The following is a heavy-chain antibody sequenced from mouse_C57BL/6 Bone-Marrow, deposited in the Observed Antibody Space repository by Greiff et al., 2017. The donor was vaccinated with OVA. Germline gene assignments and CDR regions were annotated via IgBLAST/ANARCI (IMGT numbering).Heavy chain of an antibody. CDR3: ARYYYGSDFDY. D-gene: IGHD1-1*01. J-gene: IGHJ2*01. CDR2: ISDGGSYT. V-gene: IGHV5-4*01. CDR1: GFTFSSYA. Sequence: VQLKESGGGLVKPGGSLKLSCAASGFTFSSYAMSWVRQTPEKRLEWVATISDGGSYTYYPDNVKGRFTISRDNAKNNLYLQMSHLKSEDTAMYYCARYYYGSDFDYWGQGTTLTVSS.